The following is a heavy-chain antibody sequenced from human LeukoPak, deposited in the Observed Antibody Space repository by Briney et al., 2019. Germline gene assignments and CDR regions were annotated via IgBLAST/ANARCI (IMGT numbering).Heavy chain of an antibody. V-gene: IGHV4-34*01. Sequence: SETLSLTCAVYGGSFSGYYWNWIRQPPGKGLEWIGEINHSGSTNYNPSLKSRVTISVDTSKNQFSLKLSSVTAADTAVYYCAREGYYGSGRYFDYWGQGTLVTVSS. CDR1: GGSFSGYY. CDR3: AREGYYGSGRYFDY. CDR2: INHSGST. J-gene: IGHJ4*02. D-gene: IGHD3-10*01.